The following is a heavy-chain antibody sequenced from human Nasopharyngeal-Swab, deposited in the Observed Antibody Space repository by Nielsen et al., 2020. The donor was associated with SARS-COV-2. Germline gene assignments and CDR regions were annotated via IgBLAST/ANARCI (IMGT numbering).Heavy chain of an antibody. V-gene: IGHV3-21*01. D-gene: IGHD3-3*01. CDR3: ARGTVFGVANGMDV. CDR2: IGRYGTDI. CDR1: GITFSSYW. Sequence: GGSLRLSCEASGITFSSYWMSWVRQAPGKGLEWVSSIGRYGTDIFHADSVKGRFSVFRDAANKSIYLQMRSLRAEDTAVYYCARGTVFGVANGMDVWGQGTTVTVSS. J-gene: IGHJ6*02.